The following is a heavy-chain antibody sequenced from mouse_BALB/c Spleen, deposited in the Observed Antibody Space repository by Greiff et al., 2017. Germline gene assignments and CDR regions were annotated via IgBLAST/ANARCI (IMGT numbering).Heavy chain of an antibody. V-gene: IGHV2-9*02. D-gene: IGHD4-1*01. CDR2: IWAGGST. J-gene: IGHJ2*01. CDR1: GFSLTGYG. CDR3: AREHSLGRDFDY. Sequence: VKVVESGPGLVAPSQSLSITCTVSGFSLTGYGVNWVRQPPGKGLEWLGVIWAGGSTNYNSALMSRLSISKDNSKSQVFLKMNSLQTDDTSMYYCAREHSLGRDFDYWGQGTTLTVSS.